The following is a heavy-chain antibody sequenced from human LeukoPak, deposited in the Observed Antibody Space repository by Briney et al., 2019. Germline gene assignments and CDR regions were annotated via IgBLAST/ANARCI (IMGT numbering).Heavy chain of an antibody. CDR2: IIPIFGTA. Sequence: SVKVSCKASGGTFTSYDISWMCQAPGQGLEWMGGIIPIFGTANYAQKFQGRVTINTDESTSTAYMELSSLRSEDTAVSYCAIVERGYSCARYAFDIWGQGTMVTVSS. D-gene: IGHD5-18*01. CDR1: GGTFTSYD. CDR3: AIVERGYSCARYAFDI. J-gene: IGHJ3*02. V-gene: IGHV1-69*05.